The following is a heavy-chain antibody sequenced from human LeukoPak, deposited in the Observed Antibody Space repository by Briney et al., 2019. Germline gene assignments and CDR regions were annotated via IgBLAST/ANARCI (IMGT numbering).Heavy chain of an antibody. J-gene: IGHJ3*02. CDR3: TTDGDYGDCGWAFDI. CDR2: IKSKTDGGTT. CDR1: GFTFSNAW. Sequence: GGSLRLSCAASGFTFSNAWMSWVRQAPGKGLEWVGRIKSKTDGGTTDYAAPVKGRFTISRDDSKNTLYLQMNSLKTEDTAVYYCTTDGDYGDCGWAFDIWGQGTMVTVSS. D-gene: IGHD4-17*01. V-gene: IGHV3-15*01.